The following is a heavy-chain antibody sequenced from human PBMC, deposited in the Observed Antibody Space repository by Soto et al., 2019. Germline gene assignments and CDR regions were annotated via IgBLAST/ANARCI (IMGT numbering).Heavy chain of an antibody. J-gene: IGHJ4*02. V-gene: IGHV4-38-2*01. CDR1: GYSISSGFY. D-gene: IGHD3-22*01. Sequence: PSETLSLTCAVSGYSISSGFYWGWLRQPPGKGPQWIGNIFHRGTTNYNPSLMSRAAISVDTAKNEFSLRLSAVTAADTAVYYCARVDSPYYYNSSGYFTYWGQGALVTVSS. CDR2: IFHRGTT. CDR3: ARVDSPYYYNSSGYFTY.